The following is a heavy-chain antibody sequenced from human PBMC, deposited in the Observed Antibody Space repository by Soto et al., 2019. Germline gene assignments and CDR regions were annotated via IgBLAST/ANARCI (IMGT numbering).Heavy chain of an antibody. V-gene: IGHV3-11*01. D-gene: IGHD2-2*01. CDR2: ISSNSTAF. CDR3: ATGDWSRTNNFDT. Sequence: NLLESGGGLVKPGGSLRLSCEGSGFLFSHYYMSWIRQGPEKRLELVAYISSNSTAFYYADSVKGRFTVSKDDAKKSVFLQMTTVTSDDTATYYCATGDWSRTNNFDTWGQGTQVIVSA. CDR1: GFLFSHYY. J-gene: IGHJ5*02.